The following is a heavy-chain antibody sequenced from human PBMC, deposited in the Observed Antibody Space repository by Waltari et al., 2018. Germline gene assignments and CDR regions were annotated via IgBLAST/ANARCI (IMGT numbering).Heavy chain of an antibody. V-gene: IGHV5-51*03. D-gene: IGHD2-2*01. CDR1: GYTFSDYW. Sequence: EVQLVQSGAEVKKPGESLKISCKSSGYTFSDYWLAWVRQMPGKGLEWMGIIYPGNSDTRYSPSFQGQVPISADKSINTAYLQWSRLKASDTAMYYCARWQSPRSSFRDGYQRDAFHIWGQGTMVTVSS. J-gene: IGHJ3*02. CDR3: ARWQSPRSSFRDGYQRDAFHI. CDR2: IYPGNSDT.